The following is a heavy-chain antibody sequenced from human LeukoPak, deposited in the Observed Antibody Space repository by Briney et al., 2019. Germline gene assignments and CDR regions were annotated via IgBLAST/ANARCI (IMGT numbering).Heavy chain of an antibody. V-gene: IGHV1-8*01. CDR3: ATQRRGGTPSYYMDV. D-gene: IGHD2-15*01. Sequence: GVSVKVSCKASGYTFTSYDINWVRQATGQGFEWMGWMKPNSGNTGYAQKFQGRVTMTRNTSISTAYMELSSLRSEDTAVYYCATQRRGGTPSYYMDVWGKGTTVTISS. J-gene: IGHJ6*03. CDR1: GYTFTSYD. CDR2: MKPNSGNT.